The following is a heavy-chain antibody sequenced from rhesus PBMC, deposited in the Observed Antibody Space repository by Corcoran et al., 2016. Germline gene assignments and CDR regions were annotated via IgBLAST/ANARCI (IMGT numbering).Heavy chain of an antibody. CDR3: ARDSPIWLALDY. V-gene: IGHV3-54*02. CDR1: GFTFSSFG. J-gene: IGHJ4*01. CDR2: ISYDGSKK. D-gene: IGHD2-21*01. Sequence: EVQLVESGGGLVQPGGSLRLSCAASGFTFSSFGMAWVRQAPGKGLEWGAVISYDGSKKSYADSVKDRFTISRDNSKSMLYLQMHILKLGDTAVYYCARDSPIWLALDYWGQGVLVTVSS.